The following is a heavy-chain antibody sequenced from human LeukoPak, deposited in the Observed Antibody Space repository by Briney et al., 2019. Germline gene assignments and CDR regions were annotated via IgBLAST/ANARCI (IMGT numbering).Heavy chain of an antibody. V-gene: IGHV1-24*01. J-gene: IGHJ5*02. Sequence: GASVTVSCKGSGYTLTKLSMHWGRQAPGKGLEWRGGFDPKDGETIYAQKFQGRVTMTEDTSTDTAYMELSSLRSEDTAVYYCATQPDYDILTGSSLGGWFDPWGQGTLVTVSS. CDR2: FDPKDGET. CDR1: GYTLTKLS. CDR3: ATQPDYDILTGSSLGGWFDP. D-gene: IGHD3-9*01.